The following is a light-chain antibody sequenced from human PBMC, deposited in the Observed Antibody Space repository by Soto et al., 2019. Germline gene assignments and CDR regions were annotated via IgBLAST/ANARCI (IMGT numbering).Light chain of an antibody. CDR1: QNINSW. V-gene: IGKV1-5*03. Sequence: DIQMTQSPSTLSASVGDRVTISCRASQNINSWLAWYQQKPGKAPHLLIYKASNLQSGVPSRFSGSGSGTEFTLTISSLQPDDFATYYCQQYRSYWTFGQGTMVDIK. CDR2: KAS. J-gene: IGKJ1*01. CDR3: QQYRSYWT.